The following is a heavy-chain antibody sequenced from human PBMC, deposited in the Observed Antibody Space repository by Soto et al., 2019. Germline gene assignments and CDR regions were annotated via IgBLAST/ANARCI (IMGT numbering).Heavy chain of an antibody. Sequence: GSLRLSCAASGFTFSSYWMHWVRQAPGKGLVWVSRINSDGSSTVYADSVKGRFTISRDNAKNTLYLQMNSLRAEDTAVYYCARVYCSGGSCYSVDYWGQGTLVTVSS. CDR2: INSDGSST. D-gene: IGHD2-15*01. CDR1: GFTFSSYW. J-gene: IGHJ4*02. CDR3: ARVYCSGGSCYSVDY. V-gene: IGHV3-74*01.